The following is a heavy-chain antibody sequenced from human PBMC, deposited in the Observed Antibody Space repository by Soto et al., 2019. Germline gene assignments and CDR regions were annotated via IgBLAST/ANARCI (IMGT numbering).Heavy chain of an antibody. CDR1: GGSFSGYY. CDR2: INHSGGT. J-gene: IGHJ4*02. D-gene: IGHD2-15*01. V-gene: IGHV4-34*01. CDR3: ARGPTIVVVGAAMNRGFDF. Sequence: QVQLQQWGAGLLKPSETLSLTCAVYGGSFSGYYWSWIRQPPGKGLEWIGEINHSGGTNYNPSLKSRVTRSVDTSKTQFSLKLSSVTAADTAVYYCARGPTIVVVGAAMNRGFDFWGQGTLVTVS.